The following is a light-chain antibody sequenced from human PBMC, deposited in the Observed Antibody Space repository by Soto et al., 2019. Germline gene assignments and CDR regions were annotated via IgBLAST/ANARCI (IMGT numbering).Light chain of an antibody. J-gene: IGLJ2*01. CDR1: SSNIGSNY. Sequence: QSVLTQPPSASGTPGQRVNISCSGSSSNIGSNYVYWYRQFPGTAPKLLIQRNNQRPSGVPGRFSGSTSGTSASLAITGLQSEDEAGYFCAAWDDRLNGVVFGGGTKLTVL. V-gene: IGLV1-47*01. CDR2: RNN. CDR3: AAWDDRLNGVV.